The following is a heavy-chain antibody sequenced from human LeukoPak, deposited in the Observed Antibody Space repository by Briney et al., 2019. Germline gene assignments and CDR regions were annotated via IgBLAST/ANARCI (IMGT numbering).Heavy chain of an antibody. J-gene: IGHJ4*02. V-gene: IGHV3-66*01. CDR1: GLTVSSNH. Sequence: PGGSLRLSCAASGLTVSSNHMSWVRQAPGKGLEWVSVIYSGGSTYYADSVKGRFTISRDNSKNTLYLQMNSLRAEDTAVYYCARDHPFDYWGQGTLVTVSS. CDR3: ARDHPFDY. CDR2: IYSGGST.